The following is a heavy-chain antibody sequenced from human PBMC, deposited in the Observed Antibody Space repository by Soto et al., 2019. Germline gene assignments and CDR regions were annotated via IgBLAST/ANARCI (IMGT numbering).Heavy chain of an antibody. J-gene: IGHJ4*02. CDR1: GYTFTSYD. V-gene: IGHV1-8*01. Sequence: QVQLVQSGAEVKKPGASVKVSCKASGYTFTSYDINWVRQATGQGLEWMGWMNPNSGNTGYAQKFQGRVTMTRNTSISTAYMELXXXXXXXXXXXXCAREKAGPLDYWGQGTLVTVSS. D-gene: IGHD6-19*01. CDR3: AREKAGPLDY. CDR2: MNPNSGNT.